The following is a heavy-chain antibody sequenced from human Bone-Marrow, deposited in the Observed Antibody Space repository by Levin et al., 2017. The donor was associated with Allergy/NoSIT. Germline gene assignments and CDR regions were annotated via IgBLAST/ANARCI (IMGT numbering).Heavy chain of an antibody. CDR2: IGGSGIDS. Sequence: GGSLRLSCTASGFTFNKYGLTWVRQAPGKGLEWVASIGGSGIDSNYADSVRGRFTITRDMNMIFLQMNSLRVEDTAMYYCAKDPMWDRYNFDMDVWGQGTSVIVSS. CDR3: AKDPMWDRYNFDMDV. D-gene: IGHD1-26*01. CDR1: GFTFNKYG. V-gene: IGHV3-23*01. J-gene: IGHJ6*01.